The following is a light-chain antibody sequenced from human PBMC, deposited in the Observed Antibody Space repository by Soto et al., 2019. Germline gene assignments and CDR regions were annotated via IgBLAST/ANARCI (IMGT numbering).Light chain of an antibody. Sequence: EIVMTQSPATLSVSPGERATLSCRASQSVSSNLAWYQQKPGQVPRLLIYGASTRATGIPARFSGSGSGTEFTLTISSLQSEDLAVYYCQQYNSWPPLTFVGGTKVEIK. CDR3: QQYNSWPPLT. V-gene: IGKV3-15*01. J-gene: IGKJ4*01. CDR2: GAS. CDR1: QSVSSN.